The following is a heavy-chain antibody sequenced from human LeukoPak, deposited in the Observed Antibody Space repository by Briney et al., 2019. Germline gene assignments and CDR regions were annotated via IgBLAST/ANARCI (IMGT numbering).Heavy chain of an antibody. D-gene: IGHD5-24*01. CDR3: ARGRDGYNYYYHYYMDV. Sequence: QTGGSLRLSCAASGFTFSNYGMHWVRQAPGKGLEWLAIMWYDGSIKYYADSAKGRFTISRDNSKNTVFLQMNSLRAEDTAVYYCARGRDGYNYYYHYYMDVWGKGTTVTVSS. J-gene: IGHJ6*03. CDR2: MWYDGSIK. CDR1: GFTFSNYG. V-gene: IGHV3-33*02.